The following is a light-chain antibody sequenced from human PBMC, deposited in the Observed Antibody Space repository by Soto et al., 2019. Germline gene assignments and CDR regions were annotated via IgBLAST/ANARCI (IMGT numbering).Light chain of an antibody. Sequence: QSVLTQPASVSGSPGQSITISCTGTSSDVGSHNLVSWYQQHPGKAPKLIIYEVNKRPSGVSNRFSGSKSGNTASLTIFGLQTDYEADYSCCSFEASAIHVFGT. CDR2: EVN. CDR3: CSFEASAIHV. V-gene: IGLV2-23*02. CDR1: SSDVGSHNL. J-gene: IGLJ1*01.